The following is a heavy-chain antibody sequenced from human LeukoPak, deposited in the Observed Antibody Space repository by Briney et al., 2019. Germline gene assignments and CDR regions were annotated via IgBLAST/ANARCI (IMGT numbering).Heavy chain of an antibody. D-gene: IGHD3-22*01. CDR2: ISSSGSTI. Sequence: PGGSLRLSCAASGFTFSSYEMNWVRQAPGKGLEWVSYISSSGSTIYYADSVKGRFTISRDNAKNSLYLQMNSLRAEDTAVYYCARESPLPDYDSSGPSRWGQGTLVTVSS. J-gene: IGHJ4*02. V-gene: IGHV3-48*03. CDR1: GFTFSSYE. CDR3: ARESPLPDYDSSGPSR.